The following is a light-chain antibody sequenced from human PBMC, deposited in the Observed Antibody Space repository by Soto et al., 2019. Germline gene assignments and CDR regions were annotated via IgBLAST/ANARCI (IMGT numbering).Light chain of an antibody. CDR1: SSDVGAYNY. Sequence: QSALTQPASVSGSPGQSITISCTGTSSDVGAYNYVSWYQQHTGKAPKLIIYEVTNRPSWVSDRFSGSKSGNTASLSISGLQPEDEATYYCSSYTGSSTLEVFGNGTKVTVL. V-gene: IGLV2-14*01. CDR3: SSYTGSSTLEV. J-gene: IGLJ1*01. CDR2: EVT.